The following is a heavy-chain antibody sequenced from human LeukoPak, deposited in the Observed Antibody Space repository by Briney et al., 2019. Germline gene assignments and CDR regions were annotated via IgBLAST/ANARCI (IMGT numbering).Heavy chain of an antibody. Sequence: PGGSLRLSCAASGFTFSSYAMHWVRQAPGKGLEWVAVISYDGSNKYYADPVKGRFTISRDNSKNTLYLQMNSLRAEDTAVYYCARSELATVTPNWFDPWGQGTLVTVSS. CDR2: ISYDGSNK. CDR1: GFTFSSYA. V-gene: IGHV3-30-3*01. CDR3: ARSELATVTPNWFDP. J-gene: IGHJ5*02. D-gene: IGHD4-17*01.